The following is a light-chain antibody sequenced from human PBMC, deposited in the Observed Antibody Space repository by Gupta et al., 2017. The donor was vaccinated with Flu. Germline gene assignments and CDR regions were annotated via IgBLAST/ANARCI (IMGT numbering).Light chain of an antibody. CDR3: QQYNNWPPGT. CDR1: QSVSSN. CDR2: GAS. V-gene: IGKV3-15*01. J-gene: IGKJ1*01. Sequence: EIVMTQSPATLSVSPGERATLSCRASQSVSSNLAWYQQKPGQAPRLLIYGASTRATGIPARFIGSGSGTEFTLTISSLQSEDLAVYDCQQYNNWPPGTFGQGTKVEIK.